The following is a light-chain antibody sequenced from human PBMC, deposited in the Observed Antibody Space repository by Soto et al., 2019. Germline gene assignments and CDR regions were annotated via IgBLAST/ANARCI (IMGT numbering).Light chain of an antibody. CDR2: EVS. CDR3: LSYADTAYV. Sequence: QSALTQPPSASGSPGQSVTISCAGTSSDVGGYNYVSWYQQYPGKVPKLMIYEVSERPSGVPARSSGSKSGNTAFLTVSGLQAEDEADYYCLSYADTAYVFGTGTKVTVL. CDR1: SSDVGGYNY. V-gene: IGLV2-8*01. J-gene: IGLJ1*01.